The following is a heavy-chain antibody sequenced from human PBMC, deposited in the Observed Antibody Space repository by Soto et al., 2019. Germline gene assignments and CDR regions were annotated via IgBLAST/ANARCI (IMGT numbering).Heavy chain of an antibody. CDR1: GYTFSTYT. D-gene: IGHD3-10*01. CDR3: ARDMAGSYKGLDY. CDR2: ISPGNGAT. J-gene: IGHJ4*02. Sequence: ASVKVSCKASGYTFSTYTLHWVRQAPGQGLEWMGWISPGNGATKYSRKFQGRVTFTRDASASTANMELSSLGSEDTAVYYCARDMAGSYKGLDYWGQGTLVTVS. V-gene: IGHV1-3*01.